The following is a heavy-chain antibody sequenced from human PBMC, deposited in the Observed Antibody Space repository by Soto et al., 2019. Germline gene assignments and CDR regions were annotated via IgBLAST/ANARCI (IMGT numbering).Heavy chain of an antibody. CDR2: IYSDGTI. D-gene: IGHD3-16*01. J-gene: IGHJ4*02. V-gene: IGHV3-53*01. CDR1: GFWVRSDH. CDR3: ARGGASSGINY. Sequence: ASLRPSCGASGFWVRSDHMNGVRQAPGKALEWVSIIYSDGTIDYAKSVKGRFTISRDNSKNTLYLQMHSLTVEDTDGYYCARGGASSGINYWGQGILVTV.